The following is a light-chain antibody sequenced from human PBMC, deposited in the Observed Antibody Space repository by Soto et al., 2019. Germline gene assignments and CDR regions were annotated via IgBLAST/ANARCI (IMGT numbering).Light chain of an antibody. CDR2: EVF. V-gene: IGLV2-8*01. J-gene: IGLJ1*01. Sequence: QSVLTQPPSASGSPAQSVTTSCAGTKSDIGVYDFVSWYQHLPGKAPRLIIYEVFQRPSGVPDRFSGSKSGNTASLTVSGLQAADEADYFCKSYAGSNTYVFGSGTKVTVL. CDR3: KSYAGSNTYV. CDR1: KSDIGVYDF.